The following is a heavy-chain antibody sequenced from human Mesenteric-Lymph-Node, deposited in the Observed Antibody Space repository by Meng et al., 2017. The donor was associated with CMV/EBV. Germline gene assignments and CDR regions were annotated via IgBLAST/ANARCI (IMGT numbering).Heavy chain of an antibody. Sequence: FSNYAMHWVRKDPGKGLEWLAVISHDGNTIFHADSMKGRFNISRDNSKNTVHLQISSLRPEDTAIYYCARGRHCTNSYCVFRYGLDVWGQGTTVTVSS. CDR2: ISHDGNTI. D-gene: IGHD2-8*01. V-gene: IGHV3-30-3*01. CDR1: FSNYA. CDR3: ARGRHCTNSYCVFRYGLDV. J-gene: IGHJ6*02.